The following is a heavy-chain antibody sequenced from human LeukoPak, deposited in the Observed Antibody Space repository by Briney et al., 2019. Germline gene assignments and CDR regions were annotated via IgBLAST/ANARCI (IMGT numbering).Heavy chain of an antibody. V-gene: IGHV4-30-2*01. J-gene: IGHJ3*02. Sequence: SETLSLTCAVSGGSISSGGYSWSWIRQPPGKGLEWIGYIYHSGSTYYSPSLKSRVTISVDRSKNQFSLKLSSVTAADTAVYYCASHLGAFDIWGQGTMVTVSS. CDR3: ASHLGAFDI. CDR1: GGSISSGGYS. CDR2: IYHSGST.